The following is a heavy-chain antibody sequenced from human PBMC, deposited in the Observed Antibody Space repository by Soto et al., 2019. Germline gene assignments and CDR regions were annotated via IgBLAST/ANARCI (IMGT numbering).Heavy chain of an antibody. Sequence: ASVKVSCKASGYTFTGYYMHWVRQAPGQGLEWMGWINPNSGGTNYAQKFQGRVTMTRDTSISTAYMELSRLRSDDTAVYYCASPTPYYDILTADDAFDIWGQGTMVTVSS. CDR2: INPNSGGT. D-gene: IGHD3-9*01. V-gene: IGHV1-2*02. CDR3: ASPTPYYDILTADDAFDI. J-gene: IGHJ3*02. CDR1: GYTFTGYY.